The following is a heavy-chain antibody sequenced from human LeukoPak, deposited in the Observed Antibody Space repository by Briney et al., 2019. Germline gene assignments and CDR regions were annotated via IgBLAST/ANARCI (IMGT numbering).Heavy chain of an antibody. V-gene: IGHV3-48*02. D-gene: IGHD2/OR15-2a*01. Sequence: PGGSLRLSRAGSGFTLSSDSMNWVRQAPGKGLEWVSYISSSGSTKHYVDSVKGRFTISRNNAKNSVYLQMNSLRNEDTAVYYCVRDLTSVPTRWGQGTLVTVSS. CDR1: GFTLSSDS. J-gene: IGHJ4*02. CDR3: VRDLTSVPTR. CDR2: ISSSGSTK.